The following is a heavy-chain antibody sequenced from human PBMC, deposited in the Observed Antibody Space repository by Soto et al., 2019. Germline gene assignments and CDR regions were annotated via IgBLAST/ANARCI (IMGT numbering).Heavy chain of an antibody. CDR2: ISSTTNYI. CDR3: ARESEDLTSNFDY. CDR1: GFTFTRYS. V-gene: IGHV3-21*01. Sequence: KAGGSLRLSCAASGFTFTRYSMNWVRQAPGKGLEWVSSISSTTNYIYYADSMKGRFTVSRDNAKNSVYLEMNSLSAEDTALYYCARESEDLTSNFDYWGQGTLVTVS. J-gene: IGHJ4*02.